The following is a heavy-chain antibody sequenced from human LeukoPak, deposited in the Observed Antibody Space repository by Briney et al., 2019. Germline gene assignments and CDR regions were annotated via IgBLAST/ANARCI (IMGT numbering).Heavy chain of an antibody. V-gene: IGHV1-46*03. CDR3: ARVKGYCSSTSCRTTETYYYYGMDV. J-gene: IGHJ6*02. CDR2: INPSGGST. D-gene: IGHD2-2*01. Sequence: ASVKVSCKASGYTFTSYYMHWVRQATGQGLEWMGIINPSGGSTGYAQKFQGRVTMTRDTSTSTAYMELSSLRSEDTAVYYCARVKGYCSSTSCRTTETYYYYGMDVWGQGTTVTVSS. CDR1: GYTFTSYY.